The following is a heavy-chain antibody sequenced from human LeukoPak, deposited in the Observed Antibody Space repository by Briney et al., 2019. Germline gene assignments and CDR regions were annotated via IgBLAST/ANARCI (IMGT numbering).Heavy chain of an antibody. Sequence: SETLSLTCTVSGASISNYYWSWIRQPAGKGLEWIGRLYNTGSINFNPSLKSRVTMSVHMSRNQFSLNLSSVTAADTAVYYCVRDEPDSSRYYVPDYWGQGILVTVSS. V-gene: IGHV4-4*07. CDR2: LYNTGSI. D-gene: IGHD3-22*01. CDR1: GASISNYY. J-gene: IGHJ4*02. CDR3: VRDEPDSSRYYVPDY.